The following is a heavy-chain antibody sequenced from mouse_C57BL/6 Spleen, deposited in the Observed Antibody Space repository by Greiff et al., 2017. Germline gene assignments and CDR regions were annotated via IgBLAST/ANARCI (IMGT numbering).Heavy chain of an antibody. CDR1: GYAFTNYL. D-gene: IGHD1-1*01. J-gene: IGHJ2*01. V-gene: IGHV1-54*01. CDR3: ARGVITTVVGSVFDY. Sequence: QVQLKQSGAELVRPGTSVKVSCKASGYAFTNYLLEWVKQRPGQGLEWIGVINPGSGGTNYNEKFKGKATLTADKSSSTAYMQLSSLTSEDSAVYFCARGVITTVVGSVFDYWGQGTTLTVSS. CDR2: INPGSGGT.